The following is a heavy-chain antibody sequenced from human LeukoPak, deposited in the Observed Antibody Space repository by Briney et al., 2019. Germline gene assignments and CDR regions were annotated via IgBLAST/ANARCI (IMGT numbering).Heavy chain of an antibody. CDR1: GYTFTGYY. CDR3: ARDPPYYYDSSGDRFDY. V-gene: IGHV1-2*02. CDR2: INPNSGGT. Sequence: ASVKVSCKASGYTFTGYYMHWVRQAPGQGLEWMGWINPNSGGTNYAQKFQGSVTMTRDTSISTAYMELSRLRSDDTAVYYCARDPPYYYDSSGDRFDYWGQGTLVTVSS. J-gene: IGHJ4*02. D-gene: IGHD3-22*01.